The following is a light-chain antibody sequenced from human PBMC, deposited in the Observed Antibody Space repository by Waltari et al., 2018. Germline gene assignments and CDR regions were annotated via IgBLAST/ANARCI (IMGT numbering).Light chain of an antibody. CDR2: DAS. CDR1: QSVNSN. Sequence: EIVMTQSPATLPVSPGERATLSCRASQSVNSNLAWYQQKPGQAPRLLIYDASTRATGVPARFSGSGSGTEFTLTISSLQSEDFAVYICQHYHNWPTFGQGTKVEIK. J-gene: IGKJ1*01. CDR3: QHYHNWPT. V-gene: IGKV3-15*01.